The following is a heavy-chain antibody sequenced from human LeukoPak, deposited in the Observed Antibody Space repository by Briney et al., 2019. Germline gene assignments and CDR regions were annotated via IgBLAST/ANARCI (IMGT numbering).Heavy chain of an antibody. D-gene: IGHD2-21*01. J-gene: IGHJ4*02. Sequence: PGGCLRLSSAAPPFTLNKFWMTWARHAPREGLEWVANINPDGSDKHHVDSVKGRFRISRDNAENSLFLLMDSLRAEDTAVYYCARHLDWAFDYWGQGTLVTVSS. CDR3: ARHLDWAFDY. CDR2: INPDGSDK. CDR1: PFTLNKFW. V-gene: IGHV3-7*01.